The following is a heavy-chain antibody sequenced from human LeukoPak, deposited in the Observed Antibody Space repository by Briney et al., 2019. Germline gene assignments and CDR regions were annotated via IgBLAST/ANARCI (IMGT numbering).Heavy chain of an antibody. V-gene: IGHV3-23*01. Sequence: GGSLRLSCAASGFTFTSYAMSWVRQAPGKGLEWVSAISGSGGSTYYADSVKGRFTISRDNSKNTLYLQMNSLRAEDTAVYYCAKVLVGRHEAFDYWGQGTLVTVSS. CDR1: GFTFTSYA. CDR3: AKVLVGRHEAFDY. D-gene: IGHD2-8*02. CDR2: ISGSGGST. J-gene: IGHJ4*02.